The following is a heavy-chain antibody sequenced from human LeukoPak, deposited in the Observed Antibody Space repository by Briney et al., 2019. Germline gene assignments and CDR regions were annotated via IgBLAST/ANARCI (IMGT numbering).Heavy chain of an antibody. CDR1: GFTFTNYA. CDR3: AKGIVTTVTAVDY. J-gene: IGHJ4*02. Sequence: PGGSLRLSCAASGFTFTNYAMSWVRQAPGRGLEWVAAITGSGGSTYYADSVKGRFTISRDNSKDTLYLQMNSLRAEDTAVYYCAKGIVTTVTAVDYWGQGTLVTVSS. D-gene: IGHD4-17*01. V-gene: IGHV3-23*01. CDR2: ITGSGGST.